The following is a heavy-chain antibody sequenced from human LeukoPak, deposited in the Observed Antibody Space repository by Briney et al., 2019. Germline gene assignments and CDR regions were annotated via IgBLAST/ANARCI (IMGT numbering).Heavy chain of an antibody. CDR3: ARELDAFDI. Sequence: PGGSLRLSCAASGFTFSSYGMHWVRQAPGKGLEWVAVIWYDGSNKYYADSVKGRFTFSRDNSKNTLYLQMNSLRAEDTAVYYCARELDAFDIWGQGTMVTVSS. V-gene: IGHV3-33*01. J-gene: IGHJ3*02. CDR1: GFTFSSYG. CDR2: IWYDGSNK.